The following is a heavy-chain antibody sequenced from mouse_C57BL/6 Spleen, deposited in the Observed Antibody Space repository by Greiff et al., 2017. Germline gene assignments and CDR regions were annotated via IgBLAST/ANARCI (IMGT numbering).Heavy chain of an antibody. CDR2: IWGDGST. CDR3: AKEGTVVATNAMDY. Sequence: VQLQQSGPGLVAPSQSLSITCTVSGFSLTSYGVSWVRQPPGKGLEWLGVIWGDGSTNYHSALISRLSISKENSKSQVFLKLNSLQTDDTATYYCAKEGTVVATNAMDYWGQGTSVTVSS. V-gene: IGHV2-3*01. J-gene: IGHJ4*01. CDR1: GFSLTSYG. D-gene: IGHD1-1*01.